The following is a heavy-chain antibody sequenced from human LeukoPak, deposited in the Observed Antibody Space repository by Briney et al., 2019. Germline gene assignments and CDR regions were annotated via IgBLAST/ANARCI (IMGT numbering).Heavy chain of an antibody. Sequence: GGSLRLSCTASGFTFGDYAMSWVRQAPGKGLEWVGFIRSKAYGGTTEYAASVKGRFTISRDDSKSIAYLQMNSLKTEDTAVYYCTRDLQSSGWYYHYYYYMDVWGKGTTVTISS. J-gene: IGHJ6*03. CDR3: TRDLQSSGWYYHYYYYMDV. CDR1: GFTFGDYA. V-gene: IGHV3-49*04. CDR2: IRSKAYGGTT. D-gene: IGHD6-19*01.